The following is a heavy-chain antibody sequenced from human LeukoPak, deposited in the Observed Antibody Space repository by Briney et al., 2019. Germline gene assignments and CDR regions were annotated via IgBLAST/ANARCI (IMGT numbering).Heavy chain of an antibody. D-gene: IGHD6-6*01. CDR3: ARRSSIAVRLFDY. J-gene: IGHJ4*02. V-gene: IGHV5-51*01. CDR1: GYSFTNYW. Sequence: GESLKISCKGSGYSFTNYWIGWVRQMPGKGLEWIWIIYPGDSDIRYSPSFQGQVTISADKSINTAYLQWSSLKASDTALYYCARRSSIAVRLFDYWGQGTLVTVSS. CDR2: IYPGDSDI.